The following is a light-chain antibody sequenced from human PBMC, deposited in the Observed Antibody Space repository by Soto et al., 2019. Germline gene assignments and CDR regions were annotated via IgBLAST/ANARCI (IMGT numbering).Light chain of an antibody. Sequence: DIVLTQTPLSSPVTLGQPASISCRSSQSLVHSDGNTYLSWLQQRPGQPPRLLIYQISKRFSGVQERCSGGGAATDFTLTISRVESEDVGIYYSMQATQLRTCGQGTKVEIK. CDR3: MQATQLRT. CDR2: QIS. J-gene: IGKJ1*01. V-gene: IGKV2-24*01. CDR1: QSLVHSDGNTY.